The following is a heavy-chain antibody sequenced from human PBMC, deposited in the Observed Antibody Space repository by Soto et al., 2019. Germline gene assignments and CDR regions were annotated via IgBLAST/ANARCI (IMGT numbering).Heavy chain of an antibody. J-gene: IGHJ4*02. V-gene: IGHV3-7*04. CDR1: GFTFSSYW. D-gene: IGHD6-13*01. CDR2: IKQDGSEK. CDR3: ARAPSWYIFDY. Sequence: GGSLRLSCVASGFTFSSYWMSWVRQAPGKGLEWVANIKQDGSEKYYVDFVKGRVTITRDTSASTAYMELSSLRSEDTAVYYCARAPSWYIFDYWGQGTLVTVSS.